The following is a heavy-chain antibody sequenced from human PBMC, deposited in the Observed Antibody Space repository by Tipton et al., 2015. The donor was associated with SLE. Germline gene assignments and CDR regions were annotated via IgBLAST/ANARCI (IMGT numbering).Heavy chain of an antibody. V-gene: IGHV4-61*02. CDR2: IYTSGST. Sequence: TLSLTCTVSGGSISSGSYYWSWIRQPAGKGLEWIGRIYTSGSTNYNPSLKSRVTISVDTSKNQFSLKLSSVTAADTAVYYCARASIEAQFPDYWGQGTLVTVSS. J-gene: IGHJ4*02. CDR1: GGSISSGSYY. D-gene: IGHD2-21*01. CDR3: ARASIEAQFPDY.